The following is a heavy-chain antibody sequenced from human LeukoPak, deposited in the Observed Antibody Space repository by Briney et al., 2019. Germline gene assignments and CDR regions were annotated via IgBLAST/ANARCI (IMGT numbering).Heavy chain of an antibody. Sequence: PGGSLRLSCAASGFTFSSYAMSWVRQAPGKGLEWVSAISGSGDSTYYADSVKGRFTISRDNSKNTLYLQMNSLRAEDTAVYYCAKNGGAQDRGVLISYYFDYWGQGTLVTVSS. V-gene: IGHV3-23*01. CDR3: AKNGGAQDRGVLISYYFDY. D-gene: IGHD4-23*01. CDR1: GFTFSSYA. CDR2: ISGSGDST. J-gene: IGHJ4*02.